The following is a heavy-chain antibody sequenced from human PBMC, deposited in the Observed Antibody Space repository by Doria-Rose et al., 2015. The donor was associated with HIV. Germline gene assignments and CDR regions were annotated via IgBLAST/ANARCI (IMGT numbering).Heavy chain of an antibody. V-gene: IGHV3-9*01. J-gene: IGHJ3*02. CDR1: GFRFDDYA. CDR2: ISWNSDTI. CDR3: TKRRGVTDIDPFDI. Sequence: VQLVQSGGGLLQPGRALRLSCAASGFRFDDYAMHWVRQTPGKGLEWVAGISWNSDTIDYADSVKGRFTISRDNAKNSLYVQMNSLRAEDTALYYCTKRRGVTDIDPFDIWGQGTMVIVSS. D-gene: IGHD2-21*02.